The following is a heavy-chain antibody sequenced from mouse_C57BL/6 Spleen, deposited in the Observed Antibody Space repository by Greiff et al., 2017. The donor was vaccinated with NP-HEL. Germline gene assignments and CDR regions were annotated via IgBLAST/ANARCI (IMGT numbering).Heavy chain of an antibody. CDR2: ISSGGDYI. Sequence: DVMLVESGEGLVKPGGSLKLSCAASGFTFSSYAMSWVRQTPEKRLEWVAYISSGGDYIYYADTVKGRFTISRDNARNTLYLQMSSLKSEDTAMYYCTRAPTAQATAYWGQGTLVTVSA. J-gene: IGHJ3*01. CDR3: TRAPTAQATAY. V-gene: IGHV5-9-1*02. D-gene: IGHD3-2*02. CDR1: GFTFSSYA.